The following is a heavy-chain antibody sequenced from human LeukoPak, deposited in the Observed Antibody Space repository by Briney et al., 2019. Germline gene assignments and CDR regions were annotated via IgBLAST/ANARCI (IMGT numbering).Heavy chain of an antibody. CDR3: ARVGTYYRSLDS. D-gene: IGHD3-10*01. Sequence: SETLSLTCTVSGSSINDASWNWIRKPPGQGLEWIGYIYHSGGTNYNPSLKSRVTISLDTPKNQFSLKLSSVTAADTAVYYCARVGTYYRSLDSWGQGTLVTVSS. V-gene: IGHV4-59*01. CDR2: IYHSGGT. J-gene: IGHJ4*02. CDR1: GSSINDAS.